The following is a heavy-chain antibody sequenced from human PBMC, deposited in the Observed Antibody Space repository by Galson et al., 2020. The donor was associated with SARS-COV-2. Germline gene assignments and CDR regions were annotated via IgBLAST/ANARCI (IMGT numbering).Heavy chain of an antibody. CDR3: ASAQSISGVGTRVFDY. Sequence: SETLSLTCAVSGYTISSDFYWGWLRHTPGKGLEWIGSMYHSGSTYYNPSLKVRVTIAVDMSKNQWSLKLSAVTAADTAVYHCASAQSISGVGTRVFDYWGQGTQVTVSS. V-gene: IGHV4-38-2*01. CDR2: MYHSGST. J-gene: IGHJ4*02. D-gene: IGHD1-26*01. CDR1: GYTISSDFY.